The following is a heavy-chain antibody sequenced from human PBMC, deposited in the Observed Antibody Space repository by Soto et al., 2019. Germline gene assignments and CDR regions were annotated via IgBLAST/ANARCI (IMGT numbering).Heavy chain of an antibody. J-gene: IGHJ3*02. CDR2: IYYSGST. CDR3: AREPSIAVACTKGAFDI. D-gene: IGHD6-19*01. CDR1: GGSISSYY. V-gene: IGHV4-59*01. Sequence: QVQLQESGPGLVKPSETLSLTCTVSGGSISSYYWSWIRQPPGKGLEWIGYIYYSGSTNYNPSLKSRVTISVDTSKNQFSLKLSSVTAADTAVYYCAREPSIAVACTKGAFDIWGQGTMVTVSS.